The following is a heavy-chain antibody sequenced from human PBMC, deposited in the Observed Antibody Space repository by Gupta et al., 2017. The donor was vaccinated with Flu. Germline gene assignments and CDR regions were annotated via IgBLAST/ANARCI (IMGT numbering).Heavy chain of an antibody. J-gene: IGHJ4*02. CDR3: ATTTSVYDILGGPFDY. CDR2: FDPEDGET. Sequence: QVQLVQSGAEVKKPGASVKVSCKVSGYSLTELSMHWVRQAPGKGLEWMGGFDPEDGETIYAQKFQGRVTMTEDTSTDTAYMELSSLRSEDTAVYYCATTTSVYDILGGPFDYWGQGTLVTVSS. V-gene: IGHV1-24*01. D-gene: IGHD3-9*01. CDR1: GYSLTELS.